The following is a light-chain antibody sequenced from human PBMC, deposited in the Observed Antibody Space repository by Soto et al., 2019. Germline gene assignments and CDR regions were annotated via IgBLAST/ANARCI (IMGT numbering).Light chain of an antibody. CDR2: DAS. Sequence: EVELTQSAGTLSLNKGERATLSCRAIQTVSSTYLAWYQQKPGQAPRLLIYDASNRATGIPARFIGSGSGTDFTLTISRLEPEDFAVYYCQQYGSSPRITFGQGRR. V-gene: IGKV3-20*01. J-gene: IGKJ5*01. CDR1: QTVSSTY. CDR3: QQYGSSPRIT.